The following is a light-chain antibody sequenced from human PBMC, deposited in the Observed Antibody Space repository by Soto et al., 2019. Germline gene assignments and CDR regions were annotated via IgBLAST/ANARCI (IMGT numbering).Light chain of an antibody. CDR2: GAS. Sequence: PGERATLSCRASQSVSSSYLAWYQQKPGQAPRLLIYGASSRTTGIPDRFSGSGSGTDFTLTITRLEPEDFAVFYCQQYATSPRTFGQGTKVEIK. J-gene: IGKJ1*01. V-gene: IGKV3-20*01. CDR1: QSVSSSY. CDR3: QQYATSPRT.